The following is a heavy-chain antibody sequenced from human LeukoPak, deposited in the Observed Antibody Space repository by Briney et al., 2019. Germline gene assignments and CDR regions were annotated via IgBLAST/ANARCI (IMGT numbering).Heavy chain of an antibody. D-gene: IGHD3-22*01. CDR3: ARYYDNNGSLDY. Sequence: PSETLSLTCTVSGGSISSYYWSWIRQPPGRGLEWIGYIYYSGSTNYNPSLKSRVTISVDTSKNQFSLKLSSVTAADTAVYYCARYYDNNGSLDYWGQGTLVTVSS. CDR1: GGSISSYY. V-gene: IGHV4-59*08. J-gene: IGHJ4*02. CDR2: IYYSGST.